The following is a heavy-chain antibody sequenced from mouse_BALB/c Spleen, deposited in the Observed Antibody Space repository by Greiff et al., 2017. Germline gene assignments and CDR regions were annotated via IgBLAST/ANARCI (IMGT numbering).Heavy chain of an antibody. CDR3: AAETWFAY. Sequence: QVQLQQPGAELVMPGASVKMSCKASGYTFTDYWMHWVKQRPGQGLEWIGAIDTSDSYTSYNQKFKGKATLTVDESSSTAYMQLSSLTSEDSAVYYCAAETWFAYWGQGTLVTVSA. V-gene: IGHV1-69*01. J-gene: IGHJ3*01. CDR1: GYTFTDYW. CDR2: IDTSDSYT.